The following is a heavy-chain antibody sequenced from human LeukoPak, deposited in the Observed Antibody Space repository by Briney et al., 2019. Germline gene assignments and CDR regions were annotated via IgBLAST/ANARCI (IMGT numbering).Heavy chain of an antibody. D-gene: IGHD1-26*01. J-gene: IGHJ3*02. CDR1: GFTFSSYA. V-gene: IGHV3-23*01. CDR2: ISGSGGST. CDR3: AKTGSRDSGSYYSAFDI. Sequence: SGGSLRLSCAASGFTFSSYAMSWVRQAPGKGLEWVSAISGSGGSTYYADSVKGRFTISRDNSKNTLYLQMNSLRAEDTAVYYCAKTGSRDSGSYYSAFDIWGQGTMVTVSS.